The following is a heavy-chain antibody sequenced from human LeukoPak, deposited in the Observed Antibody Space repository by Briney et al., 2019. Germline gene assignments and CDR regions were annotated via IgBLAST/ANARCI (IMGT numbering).Heavy chain of an antibody. D-gene: IGHD6-13*01. Sequence: PGGSLRLSCAASGFTFSDHYMSWVRQAPGKGLEWVSVICSGGSTYYADSVKGRFTISRDNSKNTLYLQMNSLRADDTAVYYCARIYPRLAAAGNWGQGTLVTVSS. CDR2: ICSGGST. CDR1: GFTFSDHY. V-gene: IGHV3-66*01. J-gene: IGHJ4*02. CDR3: ARIYPRLAAAGN.